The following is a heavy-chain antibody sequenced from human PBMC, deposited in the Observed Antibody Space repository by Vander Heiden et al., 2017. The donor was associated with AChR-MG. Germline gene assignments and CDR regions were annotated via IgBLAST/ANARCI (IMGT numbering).Heavy chain of an antibody. D-gene: IGHD3-10*01. J-gene: IGHJ4*02. V-gene: IGHV4-39*01. CDR3: ARRSTPLWFGELLAPFDY. CDR2: IYYSGST. Sequence: QLQLQESGPGLVKPSETLSLTCTVSGGSISSSSYYWGWIRQPPGKGLEWIGSIYYSGSTYYNPSLKSRVTISVDTSKNQFSLKLSSVTAADTAVYYCARRSTPLWFGELLAPFDYWGQGTLVTVSS. CDR1: GGSISSSSYY.